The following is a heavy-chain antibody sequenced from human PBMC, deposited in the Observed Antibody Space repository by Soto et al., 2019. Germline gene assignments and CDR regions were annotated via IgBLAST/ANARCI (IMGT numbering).Heavy chain of an antibody. Sequence: ASVKVSCKASGYTFTSYGISWVRQAPGQGLEWMGWISAYNGNTNYAQKLQGRVTMTTDTSTSTACMELRSLRSDDTAVYYCARELGYCSGGSCYSVSYFDYWGQGTLVTVSS. CDR3: ARELGYCSGGSCYSVSYFDY. CDR2: ISAYNGNT. D-gene: IGHD2-15*01. CDR1: GYTFTSYG. V-gene: IGHV1-18*01. J-gene: IGHJ4*02.